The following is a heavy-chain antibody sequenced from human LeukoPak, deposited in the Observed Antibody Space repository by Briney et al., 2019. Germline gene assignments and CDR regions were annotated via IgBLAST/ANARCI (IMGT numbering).Heavy chain of an antibody. V-gene: IGHV3-74*01. CDR2: ISTDGSRP. CDR1: GFTFSSHW. CDR3: VRGREQWLGDFDY. J-gene: IGHJ4*02. Sequence: PGGSLRLSCAASGFTFSSHWMHWVRQAPGKGLVWVSGISTDGSRPRYADSVNGRFTISRDNAKNTLYLQMNSLRAEDTAVYYCVRGREQWLGDFDYWGQGTLVTVSS. D-gene: IGHD6-19*01.